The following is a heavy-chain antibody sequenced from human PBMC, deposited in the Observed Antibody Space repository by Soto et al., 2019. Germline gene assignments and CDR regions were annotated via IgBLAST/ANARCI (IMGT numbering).Heavy chain of an antibody. Sequence: QLQLQESGPGLVKPSETLSLTCSVSSGSISSKGFYCGWIRQSPGKGLEWLGSVDSNGDTYYNPSLKSRVIISVGPSSDQFSLKVTSMTATDTAIYYCARHYCTGGPCYFDYWGQGTLVTVTS. CDR2: VDSNGDT. CDR1: SGSISSKGFY. J-gene: IGHJ4*02. CDR3: ARHYCTGGPCYFDY. D-gene: IGHD2-8*02. V-gene: IGHV4-39*01.